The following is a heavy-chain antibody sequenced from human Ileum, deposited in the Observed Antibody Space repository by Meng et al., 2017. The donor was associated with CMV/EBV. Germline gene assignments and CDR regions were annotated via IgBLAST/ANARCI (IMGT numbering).Heavy chain of an antibody. CDR2: MSSDGSNN. V-gene: IGHV3-30*04. CDR3: ARVRSYYGSGTYSDEVASDI. CDR1: GFTFSRFI. D-gene: IGHD3-10*01. Sequence: GESLKISCAASGFTFSRFIMHWVRQAPGKGLEWVAVMSSDGSNNYYADSVKGRFTISRDDSRNTLYLRMNSLRAEDTAVYYCARVRSYYGSGTYSDEVASDIWGQGSLVTVSS. J-gene: IGHJ3*02.